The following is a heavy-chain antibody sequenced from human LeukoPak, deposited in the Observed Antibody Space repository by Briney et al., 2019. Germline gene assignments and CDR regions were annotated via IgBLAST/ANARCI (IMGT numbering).Heavy chain of an antibody. V-gene: IGHV1-69*13. CDR3: ARTSRLRFQHAPHAFDI. CDR1: GGTFSSYA. J-gene: IGHJ3*02. CDR2: IIPILGTA. D-gene: IGHD3-3*01. Sequence: GASVKVSCKASGGTFSSYAISWVRQAPGQGLEWMGGIIPILGTANYAQKFQGRVTITADESTSTAYMELSSLRSEDTAVYYCARTSRLRFQHAPHAFDIWGQGTMVTVSS.